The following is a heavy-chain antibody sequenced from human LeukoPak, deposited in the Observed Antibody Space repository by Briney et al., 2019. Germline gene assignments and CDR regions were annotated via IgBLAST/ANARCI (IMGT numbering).Heavy chain of an antibody. V-gene: IGHV3-74*01. CDR3: STGSGHAFDI. J-gene: IGHJ3*02. D-gene: IGHD3-10*01. CDR1: GFTLSSYW. CDR2: INSDGSST. Sequence: GGSLRLSCAAPGFTLSSYWMHWVRQVQGKGLVWVSRINSDGSSTSYADSVKGRFTISRDNAKNTLYVQMNSLRAEDTAVYYCSTGSGHAFDIWGRGTMVTVSS.